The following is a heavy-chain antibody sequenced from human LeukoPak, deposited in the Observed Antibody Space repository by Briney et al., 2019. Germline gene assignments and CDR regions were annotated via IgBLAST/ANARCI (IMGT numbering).Heavy chain of an antibody. V-gene: IGHV1-69*06. Sequence: ASVKVSCKASGGTFSSYAISWVRQAPGQGLEWMGGIIPIFGTANYAQKFQGRVTITADKSTSTAYMELSRLRSEDTAVYYCARGSSPYYYYYMDVWGKGITVTVSS. J-gene: IGHJ6*03. D-gene: IGHD6-13*01. CDR3: ARGSSPYYYYYMDV. CDR2: IIPIFGTA. CDR1: GGTFSSYA.